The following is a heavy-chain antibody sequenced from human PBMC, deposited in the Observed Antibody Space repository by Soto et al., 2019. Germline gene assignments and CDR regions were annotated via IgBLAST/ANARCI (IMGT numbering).Heavy chain of an antibody. CDR2: INHSGST. CDR3: ARVRGITIFGVVINFKNNWFDP. CDR1: GGSFSGYY. D-gene: IGHD3-3*01. J-gene: IGHJ5*02. Sequence: SETLSLTCAVYGGSFSGYYWSWIRQPPGKGLEWIGEINHSGSTNYNPSLKSRVTISVDTSKNQFSLKLSSVTAADTAVYYCARVRGITIFGVVINFKNNWFDPWGQGTLVTVSS. V-gene: IGHV4-34*01.